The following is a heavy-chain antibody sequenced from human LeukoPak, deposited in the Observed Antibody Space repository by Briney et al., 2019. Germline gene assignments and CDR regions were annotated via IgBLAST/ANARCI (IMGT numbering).Heavy chain of an antibody. CDR1: GFTFSYYA. D-gene: IGHD6-13*01. CDR2: INNNGNSA. Sequence: PGGSLRLSCVASGFTFSYYAMHWVRQAPGKGLEYVSTINNNGNSASYANSVKGRFTISRGNSKNTLYLQLGSLRAEDMAVYYCARDRVGSSWSEFDYWGQGTLVTVSS. V-gene: IGHV3-64*01. CDR3: ARDRVGSSWSEFDY. J-gene: IGHJ4*02.